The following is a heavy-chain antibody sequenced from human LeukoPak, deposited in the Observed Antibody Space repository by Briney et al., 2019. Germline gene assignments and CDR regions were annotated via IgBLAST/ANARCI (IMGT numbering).Heavy chain of an antibody. Sequence: GGSLGLSRAASGFTFSSYWMSWVRQAPGKGLEWVANIKQDGSEKYYVDSVKGRFTISRDNAKNSLYLQMNSLRAEDTAVYYCARETTAAAAGRPEINWFDPWGQGTLVTVSS. CDR1: GFTFSSYW. CDR3: ARETTAAAAGRPEINWFDP. V-gene: IGHV3-7*01. CDR2: IKQDGSEK. J-gene: IGHJ5*02. D-gene: IGHD6-13*01.